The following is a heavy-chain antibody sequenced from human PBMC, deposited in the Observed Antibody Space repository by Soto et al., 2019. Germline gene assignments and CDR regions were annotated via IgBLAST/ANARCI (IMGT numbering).Heavy chain of an antibody. CDR2: ISAYNGNT. V-gene: IGHV1-18*01. D-gene: IGHD2-21*02. CDR3: ARDEGHIVVVTAIRNYYYGMDV. Sequence: GASVKVSCKASGYTFTSYGISWVRQAPGQGLEWTGWISAYNGNTNYAQKLQGRVTMTTDTSTSTAYMELRSLRSDDTAVYYCARDEGHIVVVTAIRNYYYGMDVWGQGTAVTVS. CDR1: GYTFTSYG. J-gene: IGHJ6*02.